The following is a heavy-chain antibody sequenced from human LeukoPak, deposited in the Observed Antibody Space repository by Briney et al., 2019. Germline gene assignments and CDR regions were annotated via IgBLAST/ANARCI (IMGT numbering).Heavy chain of an antibody. CDR1: GYTFTGYY. D-gene: IGHD3-22*01. CDR3: ARGQYYYDSSGYLLHYYFDY. J-gene: IGHJ4*02. V-gene: IGHV1-2*06. Sequence: ASVKVSCKASGYTFTGYYMHWVRQAPGQGLEWMGRINPNSGGTNYAQKFQGRVTMTRDTSISTAYMELSRLRSDDTAVYYCARGQYYYDSSGYLLHYYFDYGGQGTLVTVSS. CDR2: INPNSGGT.